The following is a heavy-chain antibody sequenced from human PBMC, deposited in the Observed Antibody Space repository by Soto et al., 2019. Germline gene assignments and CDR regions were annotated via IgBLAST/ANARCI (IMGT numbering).Heavy chain of an antibody. J-gene: IGHJ6*02. V-gene: IGHV4-39*01. Sequence: SETLSLTCTVSGGSISSSSYYWGWIRQPPGKGLEWIGSTYYSGSTYYNPSLKSRVTISVDTSKNQFSLKLSSVTAADTAVYYCARQTPGYSSSWYRNYYYYGMDVWGQGTTVTV. CDR1: GGSISSSSYY. D-gene: IGHD6-13*01. CDR2: TYYSGST. CDR3: ARQTPGYSSSWYRNYYYYGMDV.